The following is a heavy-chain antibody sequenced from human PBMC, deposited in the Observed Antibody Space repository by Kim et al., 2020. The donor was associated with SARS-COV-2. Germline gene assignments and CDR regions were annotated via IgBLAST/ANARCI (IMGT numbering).Heavy chain of an antibody. Sequence: SETLSLTCSVYGASFRNYYSSWFRQPPGKGLEWIGEIHPSGSTSYNPSLQSRVTISIDSSKDDLSLKLTSVTAADTAVYFCAWRQDRAKAAYWGQGALVTVSS. V-gene: IGHV4-34*01. CDR1: GASFRNYY. J-gene: IGHJ4*02. CDR3: AWRQDRAKAAY. CDR2: IHPSGST. D-gene: IGHD5-18*01.